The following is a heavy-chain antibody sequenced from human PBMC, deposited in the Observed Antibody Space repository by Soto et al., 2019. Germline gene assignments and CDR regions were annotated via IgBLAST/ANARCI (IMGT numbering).Heavy chain of an antibody. D-gene: IGHD3-22*01. CDR1: GFTFSSYW. V-gene: IGHV3-7*04. J-gene: IGHJ4*02. Sequence: EVQLVESGGDLVQPGGSLRLSCAASGFTFSSYWMSWVRQAPGKGLEWVANIKQDGSEKYYVDSVKGRFTISRDNAKNSLYRQMNSLRAEDTAVYYCARGYYYDSSGYYLDYWGQGTLVTVSS. CDR2: IKQDGSEK. CDR3: ARGYYYDSSGYYLDY.